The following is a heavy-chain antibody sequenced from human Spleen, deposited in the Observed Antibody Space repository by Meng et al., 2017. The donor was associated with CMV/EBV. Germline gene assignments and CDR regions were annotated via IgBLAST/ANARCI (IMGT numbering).Heavy chain of an antibody. CDR1: GYTFTNYG. CDR2: ISAYNGNT. J-gene: IGHJ3*02. CDR3: ARRGQDYQLLWDAFDI. V-gene: IGHV1-18*01. Sequence: ASVKVSCKASGYTFTNYGITWVRQAPGQGLEWMGWISAYNGNTNYAQKFQGRVTMTTDTSTSAAYLQWSSLKASDTAMYYCARRGQDYQLLWDAFDIWGQGTMVTVSS. D-gene: IGHD3-22*01.